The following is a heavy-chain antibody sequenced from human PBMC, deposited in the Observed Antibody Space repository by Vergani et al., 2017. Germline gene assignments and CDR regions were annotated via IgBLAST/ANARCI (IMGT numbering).Heavy chain of an antibody. J-gene: IGHJ3*02. CDR2: LSASDRRT. Sequence: VQLLESGGDLVQPGGSLRLSCAASGFTFIMHAMSWVRQAPGKGLEWVSTLSASDRRTHYADSVKGRFTISRDNSKNTLFLHMNSLRPEDTAVYYCSKVVRSEVAGTFGAFDIWGQGTMVTVSS. CDR3: SKVVRSEVAGTFGAFDI. D-gene: IGHD6-19*01. CDR1: GFTFIMHA. V-gene: IGHV3-23*01.